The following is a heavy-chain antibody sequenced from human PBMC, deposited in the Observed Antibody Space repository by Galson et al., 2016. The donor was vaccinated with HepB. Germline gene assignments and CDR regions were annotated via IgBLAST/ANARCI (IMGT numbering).Heavy chain of an antibody. CDR3: ARDGVVTTPRANWFDP. J-gene: IGHJ5*02. CDR1: GYTFTSYA. Sequence: SVKVSCKASGYTFTSYAMNWVRQAPGQGLEWMGWINTNTGNPTYAQGFTGRFVFSLDTSVTTAYLQMNSLEAEETAVYYCARDGVVTTPRANWFDPWGQGTLVTVSS. D-gene: IGHD2-21*02. V-gene: IGHV7-4-1*02. CDR2: INTNTGNP.